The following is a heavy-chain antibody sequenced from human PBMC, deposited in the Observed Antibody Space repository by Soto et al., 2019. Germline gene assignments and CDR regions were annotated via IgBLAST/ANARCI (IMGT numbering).Heavy chain of an antibody. J-gene: IGHJ4*02. CDR2: ITGGGDNT. Sequence: EVQLLESGGGLVQPGGPLRLSCAASGFTFSSYAMTWVRQAPGKGLEWVSAITGGGDNTYYADSVKGRFTISRDNFKNTLYLQMNSLRDEDTATYYCAKGSKGFDYWCQGTLVTVSS. D-gene: IGHD2-2*01. V-gene: IGHV3-23*01. CDR1: GFTFSSYA. CDR3: AKGSKGFDY.